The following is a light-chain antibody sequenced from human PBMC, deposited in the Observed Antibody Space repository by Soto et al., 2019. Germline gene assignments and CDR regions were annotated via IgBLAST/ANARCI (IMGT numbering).Light chain of an antibody. CDR1: QSVSSSY. J-gene: IGKJ3*01. V-gene: IGKV3-20*01. CDR2: GAS. Sequence: EIVLTQSPGTQSLSPGERATLSCRASQSVSSSYLAWYQQKPGQAPRLLIHGASARATGIPDRFSGSGSGTDFTLTISRLEPEDFAVYYCQQYGSSPLFTFGPGAKVDIK. CDR3: QQYGSSPLFT.